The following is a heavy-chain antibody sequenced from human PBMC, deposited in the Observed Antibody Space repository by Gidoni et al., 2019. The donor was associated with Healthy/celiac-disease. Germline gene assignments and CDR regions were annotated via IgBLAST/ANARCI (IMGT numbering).Heavy chain of an antibody. V-gene: IGHV4-30-2*01. CDR3: ARGGAAAIVYYGMDV. CDR1: GGSIRSGGYS. Sequence: QLQLQESGSGLVKPSQTLSLTCAVSGGSIRSGGYSWSWIRQPPGKGLEWIGYIYHSGSTYYNPSLKSRVTISVDRSKNQFSLKLSSVTAADTAVYYCARGGAAAIVYYGMDVWGQGTTVTVSS. D-gene: IGHD6-13*01. J-gene: IGHJ6*02. CDR2: IYHSGST.